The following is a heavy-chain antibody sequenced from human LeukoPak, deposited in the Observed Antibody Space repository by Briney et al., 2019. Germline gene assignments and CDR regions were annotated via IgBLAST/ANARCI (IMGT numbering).Heavy chain of an antibody. V-gene: IGHV4-39*07. CDR2: IYYSGST. CDR1: GGSISSSSYY. CDR3: ARVAYYGSGSYYYYYYYMDV. Sequence: SETLSLTCTVSGGSISSSSYYWGWIRQPPGKGLEWIGSIYYSGSTYYNPSLKSRVTISVDTSKNQFSLKQSSVTAADTAEYYCARVAYYGSGSYYYYYYYMDVWGKGTTVTVSS. D-gene: IGHD3-10*01. J-gene: IGHJ6*03.